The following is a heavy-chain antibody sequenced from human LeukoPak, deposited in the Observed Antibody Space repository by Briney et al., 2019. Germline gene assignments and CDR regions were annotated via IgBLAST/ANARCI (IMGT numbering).Heavy chain of an antibody. D-gene: IGHD3-16*02. CDR1: GGSISSYY. CDR3: ARGRSHYVWGSYRYGDYFDY. Sequence: SETLSLTCTVSGGSISSYYWSWIRQPPGKGLEWIGYIYYSGSTNYNPSLKSRVTISVDTSKNQFPLKLSSVTAADTAVYYCARGRSHYVWGSYRYGDYFDYWGQGTLVTVSS. V-gene: IGHV4-59*01. J-gene: IGHJ4*02. CDR2: IYYSGST.